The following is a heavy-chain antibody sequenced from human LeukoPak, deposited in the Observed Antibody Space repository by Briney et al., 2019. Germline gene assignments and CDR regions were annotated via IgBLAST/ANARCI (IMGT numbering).Heavy chain of an antibody. CDR3: ARDGRQTTKNWFDP. CDR2: INHSGST. Sequence: PSETLSLTCAVYGGSFSGYYWSWIRQPPGKGLEWIGEINHSGSTNYNPSLKSRVTMSVDTSKNQFSLKLSSVTAADTAVYYCARDGRQTTKNWFDPWGQGTLVTVSS. V-gene: IGHV4-34*01. CDR1: GGSFSGYY. J-gene: IGHJ5*02. D-gene: IGHD4-17*01.